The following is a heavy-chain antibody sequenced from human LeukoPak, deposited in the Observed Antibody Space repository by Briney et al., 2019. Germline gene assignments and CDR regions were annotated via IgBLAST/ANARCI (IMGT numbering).Heavy chain of an antibody. CDR3: VKESSGGADAFDI. Sequence: GGSLRLSCASSGFTFSIYAMSWVRQAPGKGLEWVSGSCGSGGGTYYAGSVKGRFTLSRDNSKNTLYLQMNSLRVEDTAIYYCVKESSGGADAFDIWGQGTMVTVSS. CDR1: GFTFSIYA. CDR2: SCGSGGGT. J-gene: IGHJ3*02. D-gene: IGHD6-19*01. V-gene: IGHV3-23*01.